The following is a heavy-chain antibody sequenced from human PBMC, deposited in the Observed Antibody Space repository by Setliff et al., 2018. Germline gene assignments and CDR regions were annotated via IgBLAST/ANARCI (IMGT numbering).Heavy chain of an antibody. V-gene: IGHV3-30*04. CDR2: ISSDGSSK. Sequence: PGGSLRLSCAASGFTFTRYTMHWVRQAPGKGLEWVAVISSDGSSKNYADSLEGRFTISRDNSKNSLYLQMNSLRAEDTAVYYCARDGGEYWGQGTLVTVSS. CDR1: GFTFTRYT. CDR3: ARDGGEY. D-gene: IGHD3-16*01. J-gene: IGHJ4*02.